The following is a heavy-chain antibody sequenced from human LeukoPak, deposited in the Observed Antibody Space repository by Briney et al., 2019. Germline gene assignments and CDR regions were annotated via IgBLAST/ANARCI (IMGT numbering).Heavy chain of an antibody. CDR1: GYTLTELS. CDR2: FDPEDGET. CDR3: ATDPIYDSSGYYDY. V-gene: IGHV1-24*01. Sequence: ASVKVSCKVSGYTLTELSMHWVRQPPGKGLEWMGGFDPEDGETIYAQKFQGRVTMTEDTSTDTAYMELSSLRSEDTAVYYCATDPIYDSSGYYDYWGQGTLVTVSS. D-gene: IGHD3-22*01. J-gene: IGHJ4*02.